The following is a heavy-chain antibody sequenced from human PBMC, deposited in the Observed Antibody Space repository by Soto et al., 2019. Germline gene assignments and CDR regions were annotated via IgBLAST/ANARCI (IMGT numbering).Heavy chain of an antibody. CDR1: GFTFSSYG. CDR3: AKDLHGSDLEWLLPHRGFDY. CDR2: ISYDGSNK. Sequence: QVQLVESGGGVVQPGRSLRLSCAASGFTFSSYGMHWVRQAPGKGLEWVAVISYDGSNKYYADSVKGRFTISRDNSKNALYLQMSSLRAEDTALYYCAKDLHGSDLEWLLPHRGFDYWGQGTLVTVSS. D-gene: IGHD3-3*01. J-gene: IGHJ4*02. V-gene: IGHV3-30*18.